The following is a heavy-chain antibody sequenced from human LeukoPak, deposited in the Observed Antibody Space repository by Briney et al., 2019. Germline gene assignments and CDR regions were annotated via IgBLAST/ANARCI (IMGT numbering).Heavy chain of an antibody. CDR3: ARWATSQKLGEGAFDY. CDR1: GFTFSSYA. D-gene: IGHD3-16*01. Sequence: GGSLRLSCAASGFTFSSYAMHWVRQAPGKGLEYVSAISSNGGSTYYANSVKGRFTISRDNSKNTLYLQMGSLRAEDMAVYYCARWATSQKLGEGAFDYWGQGTLVTVSS. V-gene: IGHV3-64*01. CDR2: ISSNGGST. J-gene: IGHJ4*02.